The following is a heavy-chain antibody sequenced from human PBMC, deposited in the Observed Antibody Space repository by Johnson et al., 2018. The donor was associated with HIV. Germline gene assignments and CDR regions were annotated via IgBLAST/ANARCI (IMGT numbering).Heavy chain of an antibody. CDR2: ISSSGSTI. Sequence: QVQLVESGGGLVQPGGSLRLSCAASGFTVSSNYMSWVRQAPGKGLEWVSYISSSGSTIYYADSVKGRFTISRDNAKNSLYLQMNSLRAEDTAMYYCARDQTGGSSWWSQGTMVTVSS. J-gene: IGHJ3*01. D-gene: IGHD1-26*01. V-gene: IGHV3-11*04. CDR3: ARDQTGGSSW. CDR1: GFTVSSNY.